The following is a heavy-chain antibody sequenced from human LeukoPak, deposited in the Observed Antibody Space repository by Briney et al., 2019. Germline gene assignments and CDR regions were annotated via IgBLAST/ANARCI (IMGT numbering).Heavy chain of an antibody. Sequence: ASVKVSCKASGGTFSSYAISWVRQAPGQGLEWMGGIIPIFGTANYAQKFQGRVRITADESTSTAYMELSSLRSEDTAVYYCAREDFGVVNSYYYYGMDVWGQGTTVTVSS. D-gene: IGHD3-3*01. J-gene: IGHJ6*02. V-gene: IGHV1-69*13. CDR3: AREDFGVVNSYYYYGMDV. CDR2: IIPIFGTA. CDR1: GGTFSSYA.